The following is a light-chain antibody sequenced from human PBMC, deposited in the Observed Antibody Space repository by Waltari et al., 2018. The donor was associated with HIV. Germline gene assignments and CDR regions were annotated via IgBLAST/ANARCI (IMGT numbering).Light chain of an antibody. CDR3: SSYTSSSNVV. V-gene: IGLV2-14*01. Sequence: QSALTQPASVSGSPAQSITISCTGTSRDVGGYNYFSWYQQHTGKAPKRIIYEVSNRPSGVSNRFSGSKSGNTASLTISGLQAEDEADYYCSSYTSSSNVVFGGGTKLTVL. CDR1: SRDVGGYNY. J-gene: IGLJ2*01. CDR2: EVS.